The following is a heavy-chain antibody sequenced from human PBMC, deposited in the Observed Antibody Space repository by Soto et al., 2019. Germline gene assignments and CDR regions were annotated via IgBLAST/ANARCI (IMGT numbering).Heavy chain of an antibody. D-gene: IGHD6-19*01. J-gene: IGHJ4*02. CDR3: AGREQWLVGCLY. CDR1: GGSITSTQW. CDR2: IDQSGDT. V-gene: IGHV4-4*02. Sequence: SETMSLTSAVSGGSITSTQWWGWVRQSPGKGLEWIGEIDQSGDTKYNPSLMSRVTLSVDDSKNQFSLKLTSVTAADTAIYYCAGREQWLVGCLYWGQGALVTVSS.